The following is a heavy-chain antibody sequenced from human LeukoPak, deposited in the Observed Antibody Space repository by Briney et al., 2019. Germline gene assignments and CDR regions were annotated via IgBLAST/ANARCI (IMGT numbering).Heavy chain of an antibody. D-gene: IGHD6-13*01. CDR3: ASVWFSSSRTFDS. V-gene: IGHV3-7*05. CDR2: INQGGSEK. J-gene: IGHJ4*02. Sequence: PGRTLRLSCAASGFTFSSYWMTWVRQAPGKGLEWVANINQGGSEKYYVDSVKGRFSISRDNSKNSLYLQMSSLRAEDTAVYYCASVWFSSSRTFDSWGQGTLVTVSS. CDR1: GFTFSSYW.